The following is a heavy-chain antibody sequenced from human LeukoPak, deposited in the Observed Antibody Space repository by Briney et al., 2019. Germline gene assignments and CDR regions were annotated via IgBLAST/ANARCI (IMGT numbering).Heavy chain of an antibody. CDR1: GFTFSSYA. V-gene: IGHV3-23*01. D-gene: IGHD3-10*01. J-gene: IGHJ4*02. CDR3: AKDYYYGSGSPFDY. Sequence: GGSLRLSCAASGFTFSSYAMSWVRQAPGKGLEWVSAISGGGDSTYFADSVKGRFTISRDNSKNTLYLQMNSLRAEDTAVYYCAKDYYYGSGSPFDYWGQGTLVTVSS. CDR2: ISGGGDST.